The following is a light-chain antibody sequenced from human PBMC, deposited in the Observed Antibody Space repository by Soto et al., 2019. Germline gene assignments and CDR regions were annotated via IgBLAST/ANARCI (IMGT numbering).Light chain of an antibody. J-gene: IGLJ1*01. CDR1: SSDVGRYKS. Sequence: QSAPTQPASVSGSPGQSIAITCTGTSSDVGRYKSVSWYQQYPGKAPKLLIYEDTNWPSAVSNRFSASKSGSTASLALSGLQSEDEADYYCCSSAVGNTYVFGTGTKVTVL. CDR3: CSSAVGNTYV. CDR2: EDT. V-gene: IGLV2-14*01.